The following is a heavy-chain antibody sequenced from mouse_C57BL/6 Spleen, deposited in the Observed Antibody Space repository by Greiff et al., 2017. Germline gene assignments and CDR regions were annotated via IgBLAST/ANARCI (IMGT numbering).Heavy chain of an antibody. CDR3: AKGIYSNYGYYAMDY. V-gene: IGHV2-5*01. D-gene: IGHD2-5*01. Sequence: VHLVESGPGLVQPSQSLSITCTVSGFSLTSYGVHWVRQSPGKGLEWLGVIWRGGSTDYNAAFMSRLSITKDNSKSQVFFKMNSLQADDTAIYYCAKGIYSNYGYYAMDYWGQGTSVTVAS. J-gene: IGHJ4*01. CDR2: IWRGGST. CDR1: GFSLTSYG.